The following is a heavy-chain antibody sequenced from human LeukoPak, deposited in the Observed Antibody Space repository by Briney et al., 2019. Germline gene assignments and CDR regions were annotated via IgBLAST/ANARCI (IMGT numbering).Heavy chain of an antibody. CDR2: ISSTGSYI. V-gene: IGHV3-21*01. Sequence: EGSLRLSCAASGFTFSTYSMNWVRQAPGKGLEWVSSISSTGSYIYYADSVKGRFTVSRDNAKNSLYLQMNSLRGEDTAVYYCAREPVTGSVYWGQGTLVTVSS. CDR3: AREPVTGSVY. D-gene: IGHD4-17*01. CDR1: GFTFSTYS. J-gene: IGHJ4*02.